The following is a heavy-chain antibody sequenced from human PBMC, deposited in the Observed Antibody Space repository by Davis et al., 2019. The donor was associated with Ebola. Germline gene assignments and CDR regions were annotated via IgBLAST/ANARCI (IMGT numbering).Heavy chain of an antibody. CDR1: GFTFSSYW. Sequence: GESLKISCAASGFTFSSYWMNWVRQAPGKGLEWVSYISGSGDNTYYADSVKGRFTISRDNSKSTLYLQMNWLRADDTAVYYCAKGNRVTYQYDSGDDYWGQGTLVTVSS. J-gene: IGHJ4*02. CDR2: ISGSGDNT. V-gene: IGHV3-23*01. CDR3: AKGNRVTYQYDSGDDY. D-gene: IGHD3-22*01.